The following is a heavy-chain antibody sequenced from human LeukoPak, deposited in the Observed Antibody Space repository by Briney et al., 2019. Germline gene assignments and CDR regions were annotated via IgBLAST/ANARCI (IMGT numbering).Heavy chain of an antibody. CDR3: ARDRIAARNYYYYMDV. Sequence: ASVKVSCKASGYTFTGYYMHWVRQAPGQGLEWMGWINPNSGGTNYAQKFQGRVTMTRDTSISTAYMELSRLRSDDTAVYHCARDRIAARNYYYYMDVWGKGTTVTVSS. CDR2: INPNSGGT. D-gene: IGHD6-6*01. J-gene: IGHJ6*03. CDR1: GYTFTGYY. V-gene: IGHV1-2*02.